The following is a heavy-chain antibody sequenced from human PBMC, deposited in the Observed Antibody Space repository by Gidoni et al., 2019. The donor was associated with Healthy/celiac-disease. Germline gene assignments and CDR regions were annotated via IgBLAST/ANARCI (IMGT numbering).Heavy chain of an antibody. D-gene: IGHD3-3*01. J-gene: IGHJ6*02. CDR1: VFTVSSNY. Sequence: VQLVESGGGLVQPGGSLRLSCEASVFTVSSNYMSWVRQAPGKGLEWVSVIYSGGSTYYADSVKGRFTISRDNSKNTLYLQMNSLRAEDTAVYYCARDGPGYYDFWSGYPYYGMDVWGQGTTVTVSS. V-gene: IGHV3-66*01. CDR3: ARDGPGYYDFWSGYPYYGMDV. CDR2: IYSGGST.